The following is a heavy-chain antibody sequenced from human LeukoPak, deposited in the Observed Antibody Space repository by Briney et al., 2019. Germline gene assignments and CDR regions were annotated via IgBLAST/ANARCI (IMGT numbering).Heavy chain of an antibody. D-gene: IGHD3-10*01. V-gene: IGHV3-21*01. CDR3: ARPVLLWFGDAFDI. CDR1: GFTFTTYS. CDR2: ISTSSSNM. Sequence: TGGSLSLSCAASGFTFTTYSMNWVRRAPGKGLEWVSSISTSSSNMYYADSVKGRFIIPRDNAKNSLYLQMNSLRAEDTAVYYCARPVLLWFGDAFDIWGQGTMVTVSS. J-gene: IGHJ3*02.